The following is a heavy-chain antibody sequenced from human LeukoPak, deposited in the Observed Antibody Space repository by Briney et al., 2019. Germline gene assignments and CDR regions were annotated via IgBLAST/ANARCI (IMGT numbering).Heavy chain of an antibody. CDR1: GGSFSGYY. D-gene: IGHD3-3*01. CDR2: INHSGST. J-gene: IGHJ2*01. Sequence: PSETLSLTCAVYGGSFSGYYWSWIRQPPGKGLEWIGEINHSGSTNYNPSLKSRVTISVDTSKNQFSLKLSSVTAADTAVYYCARGVPIFGVVIKYWYFDLWGRGTLVTVSS. CDR3: ARGVPIFGVVIKYWYFDL. V-gene: IGHV4-34*01.